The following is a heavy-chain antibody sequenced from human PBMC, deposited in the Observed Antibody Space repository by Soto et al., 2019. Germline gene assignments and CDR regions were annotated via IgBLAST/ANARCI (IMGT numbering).Heavy chain of an antibody. CDR2: MNPNSGNT. Sequence: ASVKVSCKASGYTFTRYYINWVRQATGQGLEWMGWMNPNSGNTGYAQKFQGRVTMTRNTSISTAYMELSSLRSEDTAVYYCARDGSGSSAVYDAFDIWGQGTMVTVSS. CDR1: GYTFTRYY. J-gene: IGHJ3*02. CDR3: ARDGSGSSAVYDAFDI. D-gene: IGHD3-10*01. V-gene: IGHV1-8*01.